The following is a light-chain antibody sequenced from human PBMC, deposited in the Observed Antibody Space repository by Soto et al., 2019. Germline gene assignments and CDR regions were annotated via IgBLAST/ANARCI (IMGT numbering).Light chain of an antibody. J-gene: IGKJ2*01. Sequence: DIQMTQSPSTLSASVRDTVAITGPASQSGIDSLAWYQHKPGKAPKLLIYRASTLESGVPSRFSGSGFGTEFSLTISSLQPDDFATYYCQEYKGFSGTFGQGTRLDIK. CDR3: QEYKGFSGT. CDR2: RAS. CDR1: QSGIDS. V-gene: IGKV1-5*01.